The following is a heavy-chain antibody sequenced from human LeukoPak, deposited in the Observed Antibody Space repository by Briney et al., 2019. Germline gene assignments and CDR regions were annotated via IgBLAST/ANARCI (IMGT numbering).Heavy chain of an antibody. CDR1: GFTFSSNA. Sequence: GGPLSFSGAASGFTFSSNAMTWVGQAPGKGLKGVSAISGSGGSTYYADSVKGRFTISRDNSKNTLYLQMNSLRAEDTAVYYCAKLRLLDFDYWGQGTLVTVSS. CDR2: ISGSGGST. D-gene: IGHD2-15*01. V-gene: IGHV3-23*01. CDR3: AKLRLLDFDY. J-gene: IGHJ4*02.